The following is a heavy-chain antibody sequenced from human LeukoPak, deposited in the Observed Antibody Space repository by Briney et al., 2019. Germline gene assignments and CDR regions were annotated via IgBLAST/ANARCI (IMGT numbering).Heavy chain of an antibody. CDR2: IYYSGST. CDR3: AGATYYDFWSGTNWFDP. J-gene: IGHJ5*02. Sequence: PSETLSLTCTVSGGSISSYYWSWIRQPPGKGLEWIGYIYYSGSTNYNPSLKSRVTISVDTSRNQFSLKLSSVAAADTAVYYCAGATYYDFWSGTNWFDPWGQGTLVTVSS. V-gene: IGHV4-59*13. CDR1: GGSISSYY. D-gene: IGHD3-3*01.